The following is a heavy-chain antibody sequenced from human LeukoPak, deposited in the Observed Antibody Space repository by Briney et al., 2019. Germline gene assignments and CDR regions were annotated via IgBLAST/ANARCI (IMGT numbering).Heavy chain of an antibody. CDR2: IHYSGST. CDR1: GGSISSYY. J-gene: IGHJ4*02. V-gene: IGHV4-59*08. Sequence: PSETLSLTCTVSGGSISSYYWSWIRQPPGKGLEWIGYIHYSGSTNYNPSLKSRVTISIDTSKNRFSLKLTSVTAADTAVYYCARHVYRTSHVDYWGQGTLVTVSS. D-gene: IGHD2-2*01. CDR3: ARHVYRTSHVDY.